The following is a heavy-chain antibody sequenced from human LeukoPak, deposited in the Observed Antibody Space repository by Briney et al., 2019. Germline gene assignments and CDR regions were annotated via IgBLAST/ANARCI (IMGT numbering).Heavy chain of an antibody. V-gene: IGHV3-30*18. J-gene: IGHJ4*02. CDR2: TPYDGSNK. CDR1: GFTFSNYA. CDR3: AKDYDFWSGFDN. Sequence: PGGSLRLSCAASGFTFSNYAMHWVRQAPGKGLEWVAVTPYDGSNKYYADSVKGRFTISRDNSKNTLYLQMNSLRTEDTAVYFCAKDYDFWSGFDNWGQGTLVTVPS. D-gene: IGHD3-3*01.